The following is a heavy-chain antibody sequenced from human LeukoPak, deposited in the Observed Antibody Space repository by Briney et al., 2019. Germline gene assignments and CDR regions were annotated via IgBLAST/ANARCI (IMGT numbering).Heavy chain of an antibody. CDR2: IKSKSDGWTP. CDR1: GFTFTNAW. CDR3: TVDNDIVTGYYRGAFDI. J-gene: IGHJ3*02. D-gene: IGHD3-9*01. Sequence: GGSLRLSCVASGFTFTNAWMSWVRQAPGKGLEWVGRIKSKSDGWTPDYAAPVRARFTISRDDSRNTLYLQMNSLKTEDTAVYYCTVDNDIVTGYYRGAFDIWGQETKVSVSS. V-gene: IGHV3-15*01.